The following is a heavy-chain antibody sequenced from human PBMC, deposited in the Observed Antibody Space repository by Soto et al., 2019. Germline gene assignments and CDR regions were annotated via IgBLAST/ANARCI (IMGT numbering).Heavy chain of an antibody. Sequence: QPGGSLRLSCAASGFTFSSYSMNWVRQAPGKGLEWASYISSSSSTIYYADSVKGRFTISRDNAKNSLYLQMNSLRDEDTAVYYCARDPRFGRNTWFDPWGQGTLVTVSS. CDR1: GFTFSSYS. V-gene: IGHV3-48*02. D-gene: IGHD3-10*01. CDR3: ARDPRFGRNTWFDP. J-gene: IGHJ5*02. CDR2: ISSSSSTI.